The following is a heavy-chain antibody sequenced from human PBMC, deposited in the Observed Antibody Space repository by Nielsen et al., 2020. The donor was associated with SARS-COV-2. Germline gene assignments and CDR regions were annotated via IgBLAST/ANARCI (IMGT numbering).Heavy chain of an antibody. CDR2: ISYDGSNK. Sequence: GGSLRLSCAASGFTFSSYGMHWVRQAPGKGLEWVAVISYDGSNKYYADSVKGRFTISRDNSKNTLYLQMNSLRAEDTAVYYCAKDGGWPSPSGYYYGMDAWGQGTTVTVSS. CDR1: GFTFSSYG. V-gene: IGHV3-30*04. CDR3: AKDGGWPSPSGYYYGMDA. D-gene: IGHD3-16*01. J-gene: IGHJ6*02.